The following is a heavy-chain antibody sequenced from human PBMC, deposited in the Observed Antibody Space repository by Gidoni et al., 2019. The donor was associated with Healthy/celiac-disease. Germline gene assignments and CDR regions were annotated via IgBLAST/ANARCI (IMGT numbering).Heavy chain of an antibody. Sequence: EVQLVQSGAEVKKPGESLKISCKGSGYSFTSYWIGWVRQMPGKGLEWMGIIYPGDSDTRYSPSFQGQVTISADKSISTAYLQWSSLKASDTAMYYCAKTHGGSSGYDEEDPYYFDYWGQGTLVTVSS. CDR3: AKTHGGSSGYDEEDPYYFDY. D-gene: IGHD5-12*01. V-gene: IGHV5-51*01. J-gene: IGHJ4*02. CDR2: IYPGDSDT. CDR1: GYSFTSYW.